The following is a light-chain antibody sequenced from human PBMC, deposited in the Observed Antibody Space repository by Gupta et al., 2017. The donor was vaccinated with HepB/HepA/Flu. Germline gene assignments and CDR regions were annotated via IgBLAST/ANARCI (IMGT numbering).Light chain of an antibody. J-gene: IGKJ4*01. V-gene: IGKV3-15*01. CDR2: GAS. CDR1: QSVSSN. CDR3: QQYNNWPLT. Sequence: ITQSPTTMTVYSGERATLSCRASQSVSSNLAWYQQKPGQAPRLLIYGASSRATGIPARFSGSGSGTEFTLTISRLQSEDFAVYYCQQYNNWPLTFGGGTKVEIK.